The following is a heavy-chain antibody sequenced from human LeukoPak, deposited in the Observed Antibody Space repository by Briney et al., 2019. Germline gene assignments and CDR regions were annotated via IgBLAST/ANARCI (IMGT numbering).Heavy chain of an antibody. CDR3: ARAGPNPRTAGLRN. J-gene: IGHJ4*02. CDR1: GFTFSSYG. D-gene: IGHD1-14*01. Sequence: GGSLRLSCAASGFTFSSYGMHWVRQAPGKGLEWVAVIWYDGSNKYYADSVKGRFTISRDNSKNTLYLQMNSLRAEDTAVYYCARAGPNPRTAGLRNWGQGTLVTVSS. CDR2: IWYDGSNK. V-gene: IGHV3-33*01.